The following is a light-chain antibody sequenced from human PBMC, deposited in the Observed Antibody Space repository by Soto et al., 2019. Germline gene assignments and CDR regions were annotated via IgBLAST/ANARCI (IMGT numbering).Light chain of an antibody. CDR3: QQRSNWPIT. CDR2: DAS. V-gene: IGKV3-11*01. J-gene: IGKJ5*01. CDR1: QSISTY. Sequence: EIVLTQSPATLSLSPGERATLSCRASQSISTYLAWYQQKPGQAPRLLIYDASNWPTGIPARFSGSGSGTDFTLTISSLEPEDFAVYYCQQRSNWPITFGQGTRLEIK.